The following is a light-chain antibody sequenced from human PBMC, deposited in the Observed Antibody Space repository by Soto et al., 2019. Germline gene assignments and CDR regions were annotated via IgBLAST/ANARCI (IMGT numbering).Light chain of an antibody. CDR1: NSNIGSNT. J-gene: IGLJ2*01. CDR2: SNN. Sequence: QAVVTQPPSASGTPGQRVTISCSGSNSNIGSNTVNWYQQLPGTAPKLLIYSNNQRPSGVPDRFSGSKSGTSASLAISGLQSEDEADYYCAALDDSLNGKLFGGGTQVTVL. CDR3: AALDDSLNGKL. V-gene: IGLV1-44*01.